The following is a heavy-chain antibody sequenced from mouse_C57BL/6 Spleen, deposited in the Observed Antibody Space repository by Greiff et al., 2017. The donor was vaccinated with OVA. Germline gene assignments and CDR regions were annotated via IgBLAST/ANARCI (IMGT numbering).Heavy chain of an antibody. D-gene: IGHD2-2*01. Sequence: EVKVVESGAELVRPGSSVKMSCKTSGYTFTSYGINWVKQRPGQGLEWIGYIYIGNGYTESNEKFKGKATLTSDTSSSTAYIQLSILTSEDSAIYFCARTGSMVTTVDYWGQGTSVTVSS. CDR1: GYTFTSYG. CDR2: IYIGNGYT. J-gene: IGHJ4*01. V-gene: IGHV1-58*01. CDR3: ARTGSMVTTVDY.